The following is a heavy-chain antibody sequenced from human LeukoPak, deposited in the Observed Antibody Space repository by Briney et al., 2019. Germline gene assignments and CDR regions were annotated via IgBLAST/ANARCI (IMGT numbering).Heavy chain of an antibody. CDR1: GFTFSNYA. V-gene: IGHV3-23*01. D-gene: IGHD6-13*01. Sequence: GGSPRLSCAASGFTFSNYAMSWVRQAPGKGLDWVSTLSGGGTNTYYAGSVKGRFTISRDNSKNTLHLQMNSLRAEDTAVYYCAKDVLAAAGYYFDSWGQGTLVTVSS. CDR2: LSGGGTNT. J-gene: IGHJ4*02. CDR3: AKDVLAAAGYYFDS.